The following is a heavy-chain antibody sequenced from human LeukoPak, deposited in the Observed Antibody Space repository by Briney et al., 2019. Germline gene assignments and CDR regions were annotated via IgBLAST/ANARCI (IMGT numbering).Heavy chain of an antibody. J-gene: IGHJ4*02. Sequence: KPGGSLLLSCAASEFTFSSYSMNWVRPAPGKGLEWVSSISSSSSYIYYADSVKGRFTISRDNAKNSLYLQMNSLRAEDTAVYYCALVGIMITFGGVIDSSNDYWGQGTLVTVSS. CDR2: ISSSSSYI. V-gene: IGHV3-21*01. CDR1: EFTFSSYS. D-gene: IGHD3-16*02. CDR3: ALVGIMITFGGVIDSSNDY.